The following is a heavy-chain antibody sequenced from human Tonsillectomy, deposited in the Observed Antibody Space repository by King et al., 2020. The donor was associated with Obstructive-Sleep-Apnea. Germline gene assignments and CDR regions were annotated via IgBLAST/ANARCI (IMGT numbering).Heavy chain of an antibody. CDR3: ARGWWSDDFWSGYHGFDI. J-gene: IGHJ3*02. CDR2: LYSSYST. D-gene: IGHD3-3*01. Sequence: LVESGGALGQPGGSLRLSCSASGFSVRSDYKTLVRQAPGKGLEWVSLLYSSYSTYYPDSVKGRLTLSRPISNNTLYLQMNSLRVDDTAVYYCARGWWSDDFWSGYHGFDIWGQGTMVTVSS. V-gene: IGHV3-53*04. CDR1: GFSVRSDY.